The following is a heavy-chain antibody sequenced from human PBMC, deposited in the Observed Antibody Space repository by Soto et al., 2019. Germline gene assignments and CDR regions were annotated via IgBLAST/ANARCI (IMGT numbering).Heavy chain of an antibody. CDR1: GFTFSSYA. CDR3: VKENVNGWPNLEF. D-gene: IGHD1-1*01. J-gene: IGHJ1*01. V-gene: IGHV3-30*18. CDR2: IASHGGGR. Sequence: PGGSLRLSCAASGFTFSSYAMSWVRQAPGKGLDWVAVIASHGGGRFYGDSVDGRFSISRDNSADTVYLHMNSLRDDDTAVYFCVKENVNGWPNLEFWGQGALVTVS.